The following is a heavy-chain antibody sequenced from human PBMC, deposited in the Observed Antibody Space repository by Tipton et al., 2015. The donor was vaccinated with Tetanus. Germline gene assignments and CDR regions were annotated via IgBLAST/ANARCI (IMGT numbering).Heavy chain of an antibody. J-gene: IGHJ3*02. CDR3: ARDVWRYYDSSGYQDHDAFDI. CDR2: IYTSGST. V-gene: IGHV4-4*07. CDR1: GGSISTYY. D-gene: IGHD3-22*01. Sequence: TLSLTCTVSGGSISTYYWSWIRQPAGKGLEWIGRIYTSGSTNYNPSLKRRVPMLVDTSNNHFSLKMSSVTAADTAVYYCARDVWRYYDSSGYQDHDAFDIWGQGTMVTVSS.